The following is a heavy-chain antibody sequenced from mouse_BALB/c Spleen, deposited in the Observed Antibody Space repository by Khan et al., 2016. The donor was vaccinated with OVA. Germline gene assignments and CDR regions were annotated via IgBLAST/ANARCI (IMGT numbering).Heavy chain of an antibody. CDR3: ARQPYYHYYIMDY. J-gene: IGHJ4*01. V-gene: IGHV2-6-1*01. CDR2: IWSDGST. D-gene: IGHD2-10*01. Sequence: QVQLKQSGPGLVAPSQSLSITCTISGFSLTNYGVHWVRQPPGKGLEWLVVIWSDGSTTYDSALKSRLTISKDNSKSHVFLKMDSLQTDDTAMYYCARQPYYHYYIMDYWGQGTSGTVSS. CDR1: GFSLTNYG.